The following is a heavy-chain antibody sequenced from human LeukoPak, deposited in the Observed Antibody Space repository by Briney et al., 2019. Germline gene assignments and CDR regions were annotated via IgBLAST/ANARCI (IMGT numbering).Heavy chain of an antibody. J-gene: IGHJ5*02. D-gene: IGHD3-10*01. CDR1: GGTFSSYA. CDR2: IIPIFGTA. V-gene: IGHV1-69*13. Sequence: GASVKVSCKASGGTFSSYAISWVRQAPGQGLEWMGGIIPIFGTANYAQKFQGRVTITADESMSTAYMELSSLRSEDTAVYYCAGMVVRGVIYPSKWFDPWGQGTLVTVSS. CDR3: AGMVVRGVIYPSKWFDP.